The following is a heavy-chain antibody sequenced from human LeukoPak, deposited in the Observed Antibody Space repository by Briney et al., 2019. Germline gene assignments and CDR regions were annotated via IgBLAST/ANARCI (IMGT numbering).Heavy chain of an antibody. Sequence: ASVKVSCKASGYTFTSYDINWVRQATGQGLEWMGWMNPNSGNTGYAQKFQGRVTMTRNTSISTAYMELSSLRSEDTAVYYCATLPPYYDSSGYYTDYWGQGTLVTVSS. V-gene: IGHV1-8*01. D-gene: IGHD3-22*01. J-gene: IGHJ4*02. CDR3: ATLPPYYDSSGYYTDY. CDR2: MNPNSGNT. CDR1: GYTFTSYD.